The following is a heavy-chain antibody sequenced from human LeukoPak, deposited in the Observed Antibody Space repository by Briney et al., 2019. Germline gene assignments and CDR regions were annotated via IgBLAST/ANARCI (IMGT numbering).Heavy chain of an antibody. CDR1: GFTFSSHG. D-gene: IGHD3-22*01. CDR2: INSDGSST. J-gene: IGHJ3*02. V-gene: IGHV3-74*01. CDR3: ARDPYYYDSSGYYHDAFDM. Sequence: GGTLRLSCAASGFTFSSHGMSWVRQAPGKGLVWVSRINSDGSSTSYADSVKGRFTMSRDNAKNTLYLQMNSLRAEDTAVYYCARDPYYYDSSGYYHDAFDMWGQGTMVTVSS.